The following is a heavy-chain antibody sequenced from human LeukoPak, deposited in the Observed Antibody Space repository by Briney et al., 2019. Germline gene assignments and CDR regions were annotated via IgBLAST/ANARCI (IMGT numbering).Heavy chain of an antibody. V-gene: IGHV3-48*01. D-gene: IGHD1-26*01. J-gene: IGHJ4*02. CDR1: EFTFSNYN. CDR2: ISSSSSSI. CDR3: ARVGALIDY. Sequence: GGSLRLSCAASEFTFSNYNMNWVRQAPGKGLEWVSYISSSSSSIIYADSVKGRFTISRDNAKNSLYLQMNSLRAEDTAVYYCARVGALIDYWGQGTLVTVSS.